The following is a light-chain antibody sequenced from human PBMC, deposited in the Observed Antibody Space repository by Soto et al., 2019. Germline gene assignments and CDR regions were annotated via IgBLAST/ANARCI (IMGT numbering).Light chain of an antibody. CDR1: QGVSGW. J-gene: IGKJ4*01. Sequence: DIQMTQSPSSVSASVGDRVTITCRASQGVSGWLAWYQQKPGKAPKLLIYSVSSLQSGVPARFSGSGSGTEFALTISSLQPVDFATYYCQQANGFPVAFGGGTRVEIK. V-gene: IGKV1-12*01. CDR2: SVS. CDR3: QQANGFPVA.